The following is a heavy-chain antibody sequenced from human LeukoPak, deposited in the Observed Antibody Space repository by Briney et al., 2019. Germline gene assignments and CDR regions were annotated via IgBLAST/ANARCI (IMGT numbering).Heavy chain of an antibody. CDR3: ARVEGGRGGVPDL. Sequence: GSLRLSCAASGFTFSSYAMTWVRQTQGKGLEWVSAFGTTGGSTYYADSVKGRFTISRDNSKNTLYLQMSSLRAEDTAIYYCARVEGGRGGVPDLWGQGTLVTVSS. CDR1: GFTFSSYA. CDR2: FGTTGGST. V-gene: IGHV3-23*01. J-gene: IGHJ5*02. D-gene: IGHD5-24*01.